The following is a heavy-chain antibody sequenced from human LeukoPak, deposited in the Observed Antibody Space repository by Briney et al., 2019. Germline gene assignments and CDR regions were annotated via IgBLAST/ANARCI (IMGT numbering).Heavy chain of an antibody. Sequence: QSGGSLRLSCEASGFTFRNHWMHWVRQVPGKGLVWVSRLNSDGSSTSYADSVKGRFTISRDNAKNTLYLQMNSLRVEDTAVYYCARDRAQNGATGWFDPWGQGTLVTVSS. J-gene: IGHJ5*02. CDR1: GFTFRNHW. CDR2: LNSDGSST. V-gene: IGHV3-74*01. CDR3: ARDRAQNGATGWFDP. D-gene: IGHD1-26*01.